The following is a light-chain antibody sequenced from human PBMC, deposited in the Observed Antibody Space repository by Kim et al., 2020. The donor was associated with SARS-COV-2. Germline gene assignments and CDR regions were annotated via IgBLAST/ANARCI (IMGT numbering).Light chain of an antibody. CDR2: KDS. CDR3: QSADSSGTYQV. Sequence: SYELTQPPSVSVSPGQTARITCFGDALPKQYAYWYQQKPGQAPVLVIYKDSERPSGIPERFSGSSSGTTVTLTISGVQAEDEADYYCQSADSSGTYQVFGTGTKVTVL. V-gene: IGLV3-25*03. CDR1: ALPKQY. J-gene: IGLJ1*01.